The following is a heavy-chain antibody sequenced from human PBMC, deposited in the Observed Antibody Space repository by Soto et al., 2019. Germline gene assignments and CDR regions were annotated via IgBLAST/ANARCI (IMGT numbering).Heavy chain of an antibody. CDR2: ISDSGST. Sequence: VQLLESGGALVQPGGSLRLSCAASGFTFSNNAMNWVRQAPGKGLEWVSTISDSGSTYYADSVKGRFTISRDNSKNTLYLQMASLRAEGTAVYYCARDPGGHYCTSTSCLYFFHHWGEGTLVIVYS. V-gene: IGHV3-23*01. CDR3: ARDPGGHYCTSTSCLYFFHH. CDR1: GFTFSNNA. D-gene: IGHD2-2*01. J-gene: IGHJ4*02.